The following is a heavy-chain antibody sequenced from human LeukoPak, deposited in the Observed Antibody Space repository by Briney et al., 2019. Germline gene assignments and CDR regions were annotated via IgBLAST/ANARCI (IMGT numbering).Heavy chain of an antibody. Sequence: ASVKVSCKASGYTFTSYYMHWVRQAPGQGLEWMGIINPSGGSTSYAQKFQGRVTMTRDMSTSTVYMELSSLRSEDTAVYYCARSHYDYVWGSYQGAFDFWGQGTMVTVSS. V-gene: IGHV1-46*01. CDR1: GYTFTSYY. CDR2: INPSGGST. CDR3: ARSHYDYVWGSYQGAFDF. J-gene: IGHJ3*01. D-gene: IGHD3-16*02.